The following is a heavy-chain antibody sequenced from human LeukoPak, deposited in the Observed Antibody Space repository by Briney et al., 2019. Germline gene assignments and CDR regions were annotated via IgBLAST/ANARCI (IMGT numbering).Heavy chain of an antibody. CDR2: INHSGST. CDR1: GGTFSGYY. CDR3: ARSAPLVLRYFDWLPNWFDP. J-gene: IGHJ5*02. D-gene: IGHD3-9*01. V-gene: IGHV4-34*01. Sequence: SETLSLTCAVYGGTFSGYYWSWIRQPPGKGLEWIREINHSGSTNYNPSLKSRVTISVDTSKNQFSLKLSSVTAADTAVYYCARSAPLVLRYFDWLPNWFDPWGQGTLVTVSS.